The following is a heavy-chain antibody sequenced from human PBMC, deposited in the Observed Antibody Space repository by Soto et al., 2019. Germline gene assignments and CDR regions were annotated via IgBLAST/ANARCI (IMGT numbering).Heavy chain of an antibody. Sequence: QVQLQESGPGLVKPSETLSLTCTVSGGSVSSGHFYWSWIRQPPGKGLEWIGYIYYSGSTKYNSSRRSRVTIAVDTSKNQFSLKLTSVTAADTAVYYCARSGSGSGWLGGQGTLVTVSS. CDR3: ARSGSGSGWL. J-gene: IGHJ4*02. CDR2: IYYSGST. V-gene: IGHV4-61*01. CDR1: GGSVSSGHFY. D-gene: IGHD6-19*01.